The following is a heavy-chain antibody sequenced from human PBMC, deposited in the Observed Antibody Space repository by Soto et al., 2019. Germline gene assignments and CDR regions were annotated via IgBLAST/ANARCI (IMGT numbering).Heavy chain of an antibody. CDR2: INHSGST. Sequence: SETLSLTCAVYGGSFSGYYWTWIRQPPGTGLEWIGEINHSGSTNYNPSLKSRVTISVDTSKTQFSLKLSSVTAADTAVYYCARHLVSSGSPCGMDVWGHGTTVTVSS. V-gene: IGHV4-34*01. CDR3: ARHLVSSGSPCGMDV. J-gene: IGHJ6*02. D-gene: IGHD3-22*01. CDR1: GGSFSGYY.